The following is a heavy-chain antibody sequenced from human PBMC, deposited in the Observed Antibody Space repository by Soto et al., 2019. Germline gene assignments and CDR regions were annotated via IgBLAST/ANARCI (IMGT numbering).Heavy chain of an antibody. Sequence: QVQLVQSGAEVKKPGASVKVSCKPSGYSYTTFGISWVRQAPGQGLEWMGWMNSNSGKTDYAQKFQGRVTMTTDTFTRTAYMDLRSLTSDDTAVYFCVRDRLTVTGTKCFDYWGQGTLVTGSS. D-gene: IGHD4-17*01. J-gene: IGHJ4*02. CDR3: VRDRLTVTGTKCFDY. CDR2: MNSNSGKT. CDR1: GYSYTTFG. V-gene: IGHV1-18*01.